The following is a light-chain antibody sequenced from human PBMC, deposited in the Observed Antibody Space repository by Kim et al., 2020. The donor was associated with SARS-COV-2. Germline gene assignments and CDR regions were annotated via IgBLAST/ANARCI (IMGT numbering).Light chain of an antibody. Sequence: QSALTQPASVSGSPGQSITISCTGTSSDIGAYNYVSWFQQHPGKAPKVMIYGVNNRPSGISSRFSGSKSGNTASLTISGLQTDDEADYYCSSYTTTNTVVFGGGTKVTVV. J-gene: IGLJ2*01. CDR1: SSDIGAYNY. CDR3: SSYTTTNTVV. V-gene: IGLV2-14*03. CDR2: GVN.